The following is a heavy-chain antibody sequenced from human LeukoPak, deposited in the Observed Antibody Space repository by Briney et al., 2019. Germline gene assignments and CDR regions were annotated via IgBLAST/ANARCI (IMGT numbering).Heavy chain of an antibody. J-gene: IGHJ4*02. D-gene: IGHD1-26*01. Sequence: ASVTVSFKASGYIFNSYGISWVRQAPGQGLEWMGWISASNGNTNYAQKFQGRVTMTTGTSTNTAYMELRSLSSDDTAVYFCARDPVGANGVFDYWGQGTLVTVSS. CDR1: GYIFNSYG. CDR3: ARDPVGANGVFDY. V-gene: IGHV1-18*01. CDR2: ISASNGNT.